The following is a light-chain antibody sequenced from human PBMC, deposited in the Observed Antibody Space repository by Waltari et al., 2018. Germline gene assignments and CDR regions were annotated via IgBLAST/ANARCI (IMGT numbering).Light chain of an antibody. V-gene: IGKV1-5*03. CDR1: QSISSW. CDR2: KAS. Sequence: DIQMTQSPSTLSASVGDRVTITCRASQSISSWLAWYQQKPGKAPKLLIYKASSLESGVPSRLSGSGSGTEFTLTISRLQPDDFATYYCQQYNSYPWTFGQGTKVEIK. J-gene: IGKJ1*01. CDR3: QQYNSYPWT.